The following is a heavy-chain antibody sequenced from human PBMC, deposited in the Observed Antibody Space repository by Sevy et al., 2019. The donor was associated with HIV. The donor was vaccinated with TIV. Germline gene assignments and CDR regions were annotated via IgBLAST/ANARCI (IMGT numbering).Heavy chain of an antibody. CDR2: IKSKSDGGTV. Sequence: LSLTCAASGFTFSDAWMGWVRQAAGKGLECVGRIKSKSDGGTVEHAAPVKGRFTISRDDSKDTLYLQMNSLKTEDTAVYFCITYPRITTTGTGGFDPWGQGTLVTVSS. CDR3: ITYPRITTTGTGGFDP. V-gene: IGHV3-15*01. D-gene: IGHD6-13*01. CDR1: GFTFSDAW. J-gene: IGHJ5*02.